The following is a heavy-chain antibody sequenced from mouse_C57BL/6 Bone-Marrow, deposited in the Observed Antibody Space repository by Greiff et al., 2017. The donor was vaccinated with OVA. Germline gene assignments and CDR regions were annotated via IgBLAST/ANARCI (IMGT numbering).Heavy chain of an antibody. CDR3: AIGYSNYYAMDY. Sequence: QVQLQQSGAELVRPGASVTLSCTASGYTFTDYEMHWVKQTPVHGLEWIGAIDPETGGTAYNQKFKGKAILTADTSSRTASMELRSLTSEDSSVEYWAIGYSNYYAMDYWGQGTSVTVSS. D-gene: IGHD2-5*01. CDR2: IDPETGGT. CDR1: GYTFTDYE. V-gene: IGHV1-15*01. J-gene: IGHJ4*01.